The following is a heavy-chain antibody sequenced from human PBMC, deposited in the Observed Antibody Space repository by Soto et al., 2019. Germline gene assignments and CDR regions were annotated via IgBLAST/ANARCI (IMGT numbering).Heavy chain of an antibody. CDR2: IDPSDSYT. D-gene: IGHD3-22*01. CDR3: ASPEYYYDSRDFDI. CDR1: GYSFTSYW. V-gene: IGHV5-10-1*01. Sequence: PGESLKISCKGSGYSFTSYWISWVRQMPGKGLEWMGRIDPSDSYTNYSPSFQGHVTISADKSISTAYLQWSSLKASDTAMYYCASPEYYYDSRDFDIWGQGTMVTVSS. J-gene: IGHJ3*02.